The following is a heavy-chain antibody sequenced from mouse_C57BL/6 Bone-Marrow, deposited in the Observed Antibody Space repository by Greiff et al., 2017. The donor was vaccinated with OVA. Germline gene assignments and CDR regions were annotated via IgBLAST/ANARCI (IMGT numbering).Heavy chain of an antibody. J-gene: IGHJ3*01. CDR2: INPNNGGT. D-gene: IGHD2-5*01. CDR1: GYTFTDYY. Sequence: VQLQQSGPELVKPGASVKISCKASGYTFTDYYMNWVKQSHGKSLEWIGDINPNNGGTSYNQKFKGKATLTVDKSSSTAYMELRSLTSEDSAVYYCARVRDSNPFAYWGQGTLVTVSA. CDR3: ARVRDSNPFAY. V-gene: IGHV1-26*01.